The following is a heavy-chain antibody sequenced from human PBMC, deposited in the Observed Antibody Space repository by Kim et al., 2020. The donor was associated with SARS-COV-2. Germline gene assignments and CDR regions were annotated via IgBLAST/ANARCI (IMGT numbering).Heavy chain of an antibody. CDR3: ARGPLWFGGPLDY. J-gene: IGHJ4*02. Sequence: YADSVKGRLTISRDNAKNSLYLQMNSLRAEDTAVYYCARGPLWFGGPLDYWGQGTLVTVSS. D-gene: IGHD3-10*01. V-gene: IGHV3-11*03.